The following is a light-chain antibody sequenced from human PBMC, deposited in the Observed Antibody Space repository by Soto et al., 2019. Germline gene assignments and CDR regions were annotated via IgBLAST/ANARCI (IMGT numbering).Light chain of an antibody. Sequence: QSVLTQPPSVSGAPGQRVTISCTGSSSNIGAGYDVSWYQQLPGTAPKFLIYGNTDRPSGVPDRFSGSKSGTSASLAITGLQAEEEADYYCQSYDSSLSGYVFGTGTKVTVL. V-gene: IGLV1-40*01. CDR3: QSYDSSLSGYV. CDR1: SSNIGAGYD. CDR2: GNT. J-gene: IGLJ1*01.